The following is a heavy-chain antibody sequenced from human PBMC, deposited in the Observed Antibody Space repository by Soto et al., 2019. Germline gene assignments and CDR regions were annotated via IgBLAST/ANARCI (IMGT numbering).Heavy chain of an antibody. V-gene: IGHV3-30-3*01. J-gene: IGHJ6*02. CDR1: GFTFSSYA. D-gene: IGHD3-10*01. CDR2: ISYDGSNK. Sequence: QVQLVESGGGVVQPGRSLRLSCAASGFTFSSYAMHWVRQAPGKGLEWVAVISYDGSNKYYADSVKGRFTISRDNSKNTLYLQMNSLRAEDTAVYYGARDSQGLALLWFGEPPVGFGYYYGMDVWGQGTTVTVSS. CDR3: ARDSQGLALLWFGEPPVGFGYYYGMDV.